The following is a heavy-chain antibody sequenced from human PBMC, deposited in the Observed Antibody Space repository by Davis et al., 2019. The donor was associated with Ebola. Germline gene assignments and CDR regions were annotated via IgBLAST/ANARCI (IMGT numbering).Heavy chain of an antibody. CDR1: GFTFRDYY. V-gene: IGHV3-11*01. CDR2: ISGSSGTI. D-gene: IGHD5-18*01. Sequence: GESLKISCAASGFTFRDYYMSWIRQAPGKGLEWLSYISGSSGTIYYADSVKGRFTISRDNAKNSLYLQMNSLRAEDTAVYYCARETSMVEDWGQETLVTVSS. J-gene: IGHJ4*02. CDR3: ARETSMVED.